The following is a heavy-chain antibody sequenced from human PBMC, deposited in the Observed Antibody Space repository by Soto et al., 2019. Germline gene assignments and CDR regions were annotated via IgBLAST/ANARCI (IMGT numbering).Heavy chain of an antibody. CDR1: GFTFNIYW. CDR2: IDNDGSAT. V-gene: IGHV3-74*01. D-gene: IGHD1-1*01. Sequence: EVQLVESGGGLVQPGGSLRLSCVASGFTFNIYWMHWVRQAPGKGLEWVSRIDNDGSATTYADSVKGRFTISRANAKNTLFLQMITLRVDDSTVYYCARHIWNSYWCQGPLVTVSS. CDR3: ARHIWNSY. J-gene: IGHJ4*02.